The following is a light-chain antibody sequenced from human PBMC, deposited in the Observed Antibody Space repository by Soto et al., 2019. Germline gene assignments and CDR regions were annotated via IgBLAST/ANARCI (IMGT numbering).Light chain of an antibody. CDR1: SSDVGGYNY. CDR2: DVS. Sequence: QSVLTQPASVSGSPGQSITIPRTGNSSDVGGYNYVSWYQQHPGKVPRLMIYDVSNRPSGVSNRFSGSKSGNTASLTISGLQAEDEADYYCSSYTSSNTPIFGGGTKLTVL. V-gene: IGLV2-14*03. J-gene: IGLJ2*01. CDR3: SSYTSSNTPI.